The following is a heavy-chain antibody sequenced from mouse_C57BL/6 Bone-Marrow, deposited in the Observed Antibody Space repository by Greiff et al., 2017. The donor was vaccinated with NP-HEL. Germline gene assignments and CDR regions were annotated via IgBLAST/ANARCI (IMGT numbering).Heavy chain of an antibody. D-gene: IGHD2-1*01. CDR3: ARLDYGNPTGCYAMDY. CDR1: GFNIKNTY. V-gene: IGHV14-3*01. CDR2: IDPANGNT. Sequence: EVQRVESVAELVRPGASVKLSCTASGFNIKNTYMHWVKQRPEQGLEWIGRIDPANGNTKYAPKFQGKATITADTSSNTAYLQLSSLTSEDTAIYYCARLDYGNPTGCYAMDYWGQGTSVTVSS. J-gene: IGHJ4*01.